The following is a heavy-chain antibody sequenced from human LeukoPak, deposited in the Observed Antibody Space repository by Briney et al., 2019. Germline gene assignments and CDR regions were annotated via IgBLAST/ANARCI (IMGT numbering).Heavy chain of an antibody. V-gene: IGHV3-30*03. Sequence: GGSRLSCAASGFTFSSYAMSWVRQAPGKGLEWVAVISFDGGTKYYADSVKGRFTISRDNSKNTLYLEMNSLRAEDTAVYYCARGPVAGARGGFDYWGQGTLVTVSS. J-gene: IGHJ4*02. CDR3: ARGPVAGARGGFDY. D-gene: IGHD6-19*01. CDR2: ISFDGGTK. CDR1: GFTFSSYA.